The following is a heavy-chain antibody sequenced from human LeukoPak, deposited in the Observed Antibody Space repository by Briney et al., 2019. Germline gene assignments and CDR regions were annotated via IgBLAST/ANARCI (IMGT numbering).Heavy chain of an antibody. CDR2: INPSGVST. Sequence: GASVKVSCKASGYTFASYYMHWVRQAPGQGLEWMGIINPSGVSTSYAQKFRGRVTMTRDTSTSTVYMKLSSLRPEDTAVYYCARAVGANYYDSSGYFDYWGQGTLVTVSS. V-gene: IGHV1-46*01. CDR1: GYTFASYY. J-gene: IGHJ4*02. D-gene: IGHD3-22*01. CDR3: ARAVGANYYDSSGYFDY.